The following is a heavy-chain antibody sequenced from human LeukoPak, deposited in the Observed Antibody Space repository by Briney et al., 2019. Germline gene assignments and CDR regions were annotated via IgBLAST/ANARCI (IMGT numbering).Heavy chain of an antibody. Sequence: SETLSLTCTVSGGSISSYYWSWIRQPPGKGLEWIGYIYYSGSTNYNPPLKSRVTISVDTSKNQFSLKLSSVTAADTAVYYCARGPHLGVYYFDYWGQGTLVTVSS. CDR3: ARGPHLGVYYFDY. J-gene: IGHJ4*02. CDR2: IYYSGST. V-gene: IGHV4-59*01. D-gene: IGHD3-10*01. CDR1: GGSISSYY.